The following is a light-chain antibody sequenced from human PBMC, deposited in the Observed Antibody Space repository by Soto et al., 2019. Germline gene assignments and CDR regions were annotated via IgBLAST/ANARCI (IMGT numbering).Light chain of an antibody. V-gene: IGKV1-33*01. CDR1: QDITNN. J-gene: IGKJ2*01. CDR2: GAS. CDR3: QQYENPPST. Sequence: DIQMTQSPSSLSASVKDRVTITCQASQDITNNLNWYQQKPGKAPKLLIHGASNLQTGVPSRFSGSGSGTNFAFTISSLQPEDISTYYWQQYENPPSTFGQGTKVEIK.